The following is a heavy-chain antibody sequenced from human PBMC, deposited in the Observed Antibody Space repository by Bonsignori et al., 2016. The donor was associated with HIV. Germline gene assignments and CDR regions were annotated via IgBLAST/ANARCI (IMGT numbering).Heavy chain of an antibody. J-gene: IGHJ5*02. V-gene: IGHV4-34*01. CDR3: ARRGEGIAAAVVA. D-gene: IGHD6-13*01. Sequence: SETLSLTCAVYGGSFSGYYWSWIRQPPGKGLEWIGEINHSGSTNYNPSLKSRVTISVDTSKNQFSLKLSSVTAADTAVYYCARRGEGIAAAVVAWGQGTLVTVSS. CDR1: GGSFSGYY. CDR2: INHSGST.